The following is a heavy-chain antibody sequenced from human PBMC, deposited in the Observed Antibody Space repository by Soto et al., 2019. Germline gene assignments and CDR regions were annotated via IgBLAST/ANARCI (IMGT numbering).Heavy chain of an antibody. Sequence: EVQLVESGGGLVKPGGSLRLFCAASGFTFSNAWMNWVRQAPGKGLEWVGRIKSKTDGGTTDYAAPVKGRFTISRDDSKNTLYLQMNSLKTEDTAVYYCTTRVVVPAATDYYYYYGMDVWGQGTTVTVSS. CDR1: GFTFSNAW. D-gene: IGHD2-2*01. V-gene: IGHV3-15*07. CDR3: TTRVVVPAATDYYYYYGMDV. J-gene: IGHJ6*02. CDR2: IKSKTDGGTT.